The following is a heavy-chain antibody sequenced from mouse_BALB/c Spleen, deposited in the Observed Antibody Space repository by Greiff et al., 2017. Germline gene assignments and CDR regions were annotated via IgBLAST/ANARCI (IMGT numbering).Heavy chain of an antibody. CDR3: AGYDVGHAMDY. J-gene: IGHJ4*01. D-gene: IGHD2-14*01. V-gene: IGHV1S81*02. CDR1: GYTFTSYW. CDR2: INPSNGRT. Sequence: QVQLQQPGAELVKPGASVKLSCKASGYTFTSYWMHWVKQRPGQGLEWIGEINPSNGRTNYNEKFKSKATLTVDKSSSTAYMQLSSLTSEDSAVYYCAGYDVGHAMDYWGQGTSVTVSS.